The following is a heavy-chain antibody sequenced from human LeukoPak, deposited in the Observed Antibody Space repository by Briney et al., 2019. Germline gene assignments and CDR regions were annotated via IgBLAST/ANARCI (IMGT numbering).Heavy chain of an antibody. Sequence: SVKVSCKASGGTFSSYAISWVRQAPGQGLEWMGGIIPIFGTANYAQKFQGRVTITADESTSTAYMELSSLRSEDTAVYYCTRDRDYYDSSGHLGAFDIWGQGTMVTVSS. D-gene: IGHD3-22*01. CDR3: TRDRDYYDSSGHLGAFDI. CDR2: IIPIFGTA. V-gene: IGHV1-69*13. J-gene: IGHJ3*02. CDR1: GGTFSSYA.